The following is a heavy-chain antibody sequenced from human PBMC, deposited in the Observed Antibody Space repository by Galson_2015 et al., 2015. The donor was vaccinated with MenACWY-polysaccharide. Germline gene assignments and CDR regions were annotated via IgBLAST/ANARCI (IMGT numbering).Heavy chain of an antibody. J-gene: IGHJ4*02. D-gene: IGHD3-3*01. CDR2: IYYSGST. CDR3: ARILWGGSVHFDS. V-gene: IGHV4-31*03. Sequence: TLSLTCTVSGGSINSGSYHWSWIRQHPGKGLELIGYIYYSGSTYYNPSLKSRVTISVDTSRNQFSLKLSSVTAADTAVYYCARILWGGSVHFDSWGQGTLVTVSS. CDR1: GGSINSGSYH.